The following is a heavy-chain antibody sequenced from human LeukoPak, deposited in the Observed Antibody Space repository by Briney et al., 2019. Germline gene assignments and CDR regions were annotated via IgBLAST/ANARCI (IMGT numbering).Heavy chain of an antibody. Sequence: PSETLSLTCAVYGGSFSGYYWSWIRQPPGKGLEWIGEINHSGSTNYNPSLKSRVTISVDTPKNQFSLKLSSVTAADTAVYYCARGYYDSSGYGRHYWFDPWGQGTLVTVSS. D-gene: IGHD3-22*01. CDR3: ARGYYDSSGYGRHYWFDP. V-gene: IGHV4-34*01. CDR1: GGSFSGYY. CDR2: INHSGST. J-gene: IGHJ5*02.